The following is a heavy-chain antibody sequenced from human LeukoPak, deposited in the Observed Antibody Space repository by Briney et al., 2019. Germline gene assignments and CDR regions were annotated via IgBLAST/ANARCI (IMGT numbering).Heavy chain of an antibody. CDR1: GFTFSSYA. D-gene: IGHD5-18*01. Sequence: PGGSLRLSCAASGFTFSSYAMSWVRKAPGKGLEWVSAISGSGGSTYYADSVKGRFTISRDNSKNTLYLQMNSLRAEDTAVYYCAKSIYGYDDIDYWGQGTLVTVSS. CDR3: AKSIYGYDDIDY. J-gene: IGHJ4*02. V-gene: IGHV3-23*01. CDR2: ISGSGGST.